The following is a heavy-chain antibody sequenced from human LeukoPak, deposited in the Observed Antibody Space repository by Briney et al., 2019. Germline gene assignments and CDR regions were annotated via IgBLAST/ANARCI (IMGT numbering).Heavy chain of an antibody. CDR1: GGSFSGSY. CDR2: IYHSGST. Sequence: PSETLSLTCAVYGGSFSGSYWSWIRQPPGKGLEWIGSIYHSGSTYYNPSLKSRVTISVDTSKNQFSLKLSSVTAADTAVYYCAKYYYDSSGYYFDYGGQGTLVTVSS. J-gene: IGHJ4*02. V-gene: IGHV4-34*01. CDR3: AKYYYDSSGYYFDY. D-gene: IGHD3-22*01.